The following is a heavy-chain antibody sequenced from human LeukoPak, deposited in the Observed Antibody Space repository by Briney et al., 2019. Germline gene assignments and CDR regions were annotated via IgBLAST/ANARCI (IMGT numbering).Heavy chain of an antibody. D-gene: IGHD5-12*01. Sequence: SETLSLTCTVSGGSISSYYLSWIRQPPGKGLEWIGYIYTSGSTNYNPSLKSRVTISVDTSKNQFSLKLSSVTAADTAVYYCAGGSTAWGWFSFDPWGQGTLVTVSS. J-gene: IGHJ5*02. V-gene: IGHV4-4*09. CDR1: GGSISSYY. CDR2: IYTSGST. CDR3: AGGSTAWGWFSFDP.